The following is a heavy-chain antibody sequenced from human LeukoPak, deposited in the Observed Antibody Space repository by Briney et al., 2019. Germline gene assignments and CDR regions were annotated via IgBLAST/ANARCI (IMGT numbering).Heavy chain of an antibody. Sequence: GGSLRLSCAASGFTFSSYGMHWARQAPGKGLEWVAVISYDGSNKYYADSVKGRFTISRDNSKNTLYLQMNSLRAEDTAVYYCAKVEPYYYDSSGLDYWGQGTLVTVSS. D-gene: IGHD3-22*01. CDR3: AKVEPYYYDSSGLDY. J-gene: IGHJ4*02. CDR2: ISYDGSNK. CDR1: GFTFSSYG. V-gene: IGHV3-30*18.